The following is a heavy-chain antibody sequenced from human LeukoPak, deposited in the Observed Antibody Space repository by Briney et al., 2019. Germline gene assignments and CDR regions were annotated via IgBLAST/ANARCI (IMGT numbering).Heavy chain of an antibody. CDR2: IYHSGST. CDR3: ARGHQTYYEFWSGKRANGPTPYNWFDP. D-gene: IGHD3-3*01. V-gene: IGHV4-30-2*01. J-gene: IGHJ5*02. Sequence: PSETLSLTCTVSGGSISSGGYYWSWIRQPPGKGLEWIGYIYHSGSTYYNPSLKSRVTISVDRSKNQFSLKLSSVTAADTAVYYCARGHQTYYEFWSGKRANGPTPYNWFDPWGQGTLVTVSS. CDR1: GGSISSGGYY.